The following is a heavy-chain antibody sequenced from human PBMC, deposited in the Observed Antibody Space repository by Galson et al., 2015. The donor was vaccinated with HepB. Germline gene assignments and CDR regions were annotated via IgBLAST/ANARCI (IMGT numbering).Heavy chain of an antibody. D-gene: IGHD6-13*01. CDR3: ARDGYSSTYGGFYYFDY. J-gene: IGHJ4*02. Sequence: CAISGDSVSSNSAAWNWIRQSPSRGLEWLGRTYYRSKWYNDYAVSVKSRITINPDTSKNQFSLQLNSVTPEDTAVYYFARDGYSSTYGGFYYFDYWGQGTLVTVSS. CDR2: TYYRSKWYN. CDR1: GDSVSSNSAA. V-gene: IGHV6-1*01.